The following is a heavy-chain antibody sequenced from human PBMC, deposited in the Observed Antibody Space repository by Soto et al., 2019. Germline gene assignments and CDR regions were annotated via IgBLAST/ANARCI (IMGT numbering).Heavy chain of an antibody. CDR2: IYNSGST. CDR1: GGSVSSGYYF. V-gene: IGHV4-30-4*01. J-gene: IGHJ4*02. Sequence: QVQLQESGPGLVEPSQTLSLTCTVSGGSVSSGYYFWSWIRQSPGRGLEWIGHIYNSGSTYNNPSLSSRVTISVDTSKTPFSLRLTAVIAADTAVYYCASGPSADKVDFWGQGTLVTVSS. CDR3: ASGPSADKVDF. D-gene: IGHD3-3*01.